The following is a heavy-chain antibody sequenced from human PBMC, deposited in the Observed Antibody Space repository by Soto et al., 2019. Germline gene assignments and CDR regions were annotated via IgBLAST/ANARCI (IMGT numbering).Heavy chain of an antibody. CDR1: GYTFYRYG. D-gene: IGHD1-26*01. V-gene: IGHV1-18*01. Sequence: APMKVSCKASGYTFYRYGISWVRQAPGQGLEWMGWINPSNDNTHFAQKFQGRVTMTTDTSTTTAHMELRSLRSDDTAVYYCARTPAGGGSPLWGQGTLVNVSS. CDR2: INPSNDNT. CDR3: ARTPAGGGSPL. J-gene: IGHJ4*02.